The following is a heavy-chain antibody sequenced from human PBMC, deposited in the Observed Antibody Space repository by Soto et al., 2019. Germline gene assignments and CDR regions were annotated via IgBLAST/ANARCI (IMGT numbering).Heavy chain of an antibody. D-gene: IGHD3-10*01. V-gene: IGHV3-30*18. CDR2: ISYDGSNK. CDR3: AKDEKLYGSGSYRSWFDP. J-gene: IGHJ5*02. CDR1: GFTFSSYG. Sequence: QVQLVESGGGVVQPGRSLRLSCAASGFTFSSYGMHWVRQAPGKGLEWVAVISYDGSNKYYADSVKGRFTISRDNSKNTLYLQMNSLRAEDTAVYYCAKDEKLYGSGSYRSWFDPWGQGTLVTVSS.